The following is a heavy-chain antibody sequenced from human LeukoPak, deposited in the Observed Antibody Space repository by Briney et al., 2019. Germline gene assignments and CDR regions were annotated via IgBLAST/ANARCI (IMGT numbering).Heavy chain of an antibody. D-gene: IGHD1-26*01. CDR1: GYTFTGYH. Sequence: ASVKVSCKASGYTFTGYHMHWVRQAPGQGLEWMGWINPHSGGTDYAQKFQGRVTMTRDTSISTVYVELSRLRSDDTAVYYCARDMDSGPDFFDYWGLGTLVTVSP. CDR2: INPHSGGT. CDR3: ARDMDSGPDFFDY. J-gene: IGHJ4*02. V-gene: IGHV1-2*02.